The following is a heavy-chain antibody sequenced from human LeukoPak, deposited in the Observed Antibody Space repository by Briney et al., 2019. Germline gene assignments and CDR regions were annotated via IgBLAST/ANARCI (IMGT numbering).Heavy chain of an antibody. CDR2: INHSGST. Sequence: SETLSLTCAVYGGSFSGYYWSWIRQPPGKGLEWIGEINHSGSTNYNPSLKSRVTISVDTSKNQFSLKLSSVTAADTAVYYCARARGAVLHSYYYYMDVWGKGTTVTVSS. CDR1: GGSFSGYY. V-gene: IGHV4-34*01. J-gene: IGHJ6*03. CDR3: ARARGAVLHSYYYYMDV. D-gene: IGHD2-15*01.